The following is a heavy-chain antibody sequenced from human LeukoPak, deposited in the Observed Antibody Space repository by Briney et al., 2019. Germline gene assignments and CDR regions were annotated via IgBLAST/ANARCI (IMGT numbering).Heavy chain of an antibody. Sequence: SETLSLTCAVYGGSFSGYYWSWIRQPPGKGLGWVGAINHSGITNYNLSLKSRVTISGDTSKNQFTLKLSSVTAADTAVYYCASLNSSMVVVPAAMGIWSNDAFDIWGQGTMVTVSS. V-gene: IGHV4-34*01. CDR3: ASLNSSMVVVPAAMGIWSNDAFDI. CDR2: INHSGIT. J-gene: IGHJ3*02. CDR1: GGSFSGYY. D-gene: IGHD2-2*01.